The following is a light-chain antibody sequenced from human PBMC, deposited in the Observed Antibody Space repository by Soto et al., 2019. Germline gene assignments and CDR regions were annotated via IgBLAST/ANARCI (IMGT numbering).Light chain of an antibody. J-gene: IGKJ4*01. CDR3: QQYGRSPRVT. V-gene: IGKV3-20*01. CDR2: GAS. Sequence: EIVLTQSPGTLSLSPGERATLSCRARQSVSSSYLAWYQQKPGQAPRLLIYGASSRATGIPDRFSGSGSGTDVTLTISRLEREDFAVYYCQQYGRSPRVTFGGGTKVESK. CDR1: QSVSSSY.